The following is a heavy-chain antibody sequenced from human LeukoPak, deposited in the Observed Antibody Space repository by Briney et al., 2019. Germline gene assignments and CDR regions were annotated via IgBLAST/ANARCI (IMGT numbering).Heavy chain of an antibody. V-gene: IGHV3-9*01. D-gene: IGHD6-19*01. CDR1: GFPFDDYA. CDR2: ISWNSGSI. Sequence: PGGSLRLSCAASGFPFDDYAMHWVRQAPGKGLEWVSGISWNSGSIGYADSVKGRFTISRDNAKNSLYLQMNSLRAEDTALYYCAKDRGIEYSSGWFGYWGQGTLVTVSS. J-gene: IGHJ5*01. CDR3: AKDRGIEYSSGWFGY.